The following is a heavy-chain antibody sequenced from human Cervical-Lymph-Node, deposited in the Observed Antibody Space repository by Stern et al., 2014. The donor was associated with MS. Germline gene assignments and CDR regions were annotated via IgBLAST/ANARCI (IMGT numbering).Heavy chain of an antibody. Sequence: DQLVESGGGVVQPGRSLRLSCAASGFSFSRYAMHWVRQAPGKGLEWVALIWYDGSNPYYADSGTGRFTISRDNFKNTLYLQMNSLRAEDTAVYYCASAYGSSHYYFDYWGQGTLVTVSS. CDR3: ASAYGSSHYYFDY. D-gene: IGHD6-13*01. V-gene: IGHV3-33*01. CDR2: IWYDGSNP. J-gene: IGHJ4*02. CDR1: GFSFSRYA.